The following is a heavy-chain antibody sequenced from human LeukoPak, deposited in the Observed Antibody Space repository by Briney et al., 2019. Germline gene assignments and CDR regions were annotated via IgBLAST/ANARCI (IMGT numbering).Heavy chain of an antibody. D-gene: IGHD6-19*01. Sequence: SETLSLTCTVSGYSISSGYYWSWIRQPAGKGLEWIGCIYTSGSTNYNPSLKSRVTISVDTSKNQFSLKLSSVTAADTALYYCARDLASGWYDWFDPWGQGTLVTVSS. CDR2: IYTSGST. J-gene: IGHJ5*02. V-gene: IGHV4-61*02. CDR1: GYSISSGYY. CDR3: ARDLASGWYDWFDP.